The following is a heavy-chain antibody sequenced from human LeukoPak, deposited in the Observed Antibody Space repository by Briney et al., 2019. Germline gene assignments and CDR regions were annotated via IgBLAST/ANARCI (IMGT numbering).Heavy chain of an antibody. CDR1: GFTFSDYS. Sequence: GGSLRLSCAASGFTFSDYSMDWVRQAPGKGLEWVSSISSSSSYIYYADSVKGRFTISRDNSKNTLYLQMNNLRAEDTAVYYCARAQTGEGDYWGQGTLVTVSS. CDR3: ARAQTGEGDY. V-gene: IGHV3-21*01. J-gene: IGHJ4*02. D-gene: IGHD7-27*01. CDR2: ISSSSSYI.